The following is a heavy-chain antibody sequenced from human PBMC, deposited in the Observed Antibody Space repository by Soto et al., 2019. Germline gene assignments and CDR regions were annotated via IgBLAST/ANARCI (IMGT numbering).Heavy chain of an antibody. CDR3: ARDQGGYYMDV. CDR1: GFTFSSYS. Sequence: EVQLVESGGGLVKPGGSLRLSCAASGFTFSSYSMNWVRQAPGKGLEWVSSISSSSSYIYYADSVKGRFTISRDNAKNLLHLQMISLRAEDTAVYYCARDQGGYYMDVWVNGTTVTVSS. CDR2: ISSSSSYI. J-gene: IGHJ6*03. V-gene: IGHV3-21*01.